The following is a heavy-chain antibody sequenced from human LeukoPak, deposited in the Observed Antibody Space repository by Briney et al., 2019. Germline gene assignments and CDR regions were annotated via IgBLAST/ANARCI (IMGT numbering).Heavy chain of an antibody. Sequence: ASVKVSCKASGYTFITYYMHWVRQAPGQGLEWMGVINPSGGTTSYAQKFQARVTMTRDTSTSTVYMELSSLRSEDTAVYYCARGTGLGGDYVSNWGQGTLVTASS. CDR2: INPSGGTT. J-gene: IGHJ4*02. CDR3: ARGTGLGGDYVSN. D-gene: IGHD4-17*01. V-gene: IGHV1-46*01. CDR1: GYTFITYY.